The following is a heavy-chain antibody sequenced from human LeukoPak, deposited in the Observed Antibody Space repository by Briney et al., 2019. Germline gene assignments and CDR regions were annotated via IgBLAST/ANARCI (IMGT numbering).Heavy chain of an antibody. V-gene: IGHV4-34*01. Sequence: KPSETLSLTCAVYGGSFSGYYWSWIRQPPGKGLEWIGEINHSGSTNYNPSLKSRVTISVDTSKNQFSLKLSSVTAADTAVYYCARQGSSSWYTYYYYYMDVWGKGTTVTVSS. J-gene: IGHJ6*03. CDR2: INHSGST. CDR3: ARQGSSSWYTYYYYYMDV. CDR1: GGSFSGYY. D-gene: IGHD6-13*01.